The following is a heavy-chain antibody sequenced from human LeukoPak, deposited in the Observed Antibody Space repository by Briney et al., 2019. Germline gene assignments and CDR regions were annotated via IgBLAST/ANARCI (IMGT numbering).Heavy chain of an antibody. CDR2: IWYDGSNK. Sequence: GGSLRLSCAASGFTFSSYAMHWVRQAPGKGLEWVAVIWYDGSNKYYADSVKGRFTISRDNSKNTLYLQMNSLRAEDTAVYYCARLPRISVADPFDYWGQGTLVTVSS. D-gene: IGHD6-19*01. CDR1: GFTFSSYA. V-gene: IGHV3-33*08. J-gene: IGHJ4*02. CDR3: ARLPRISVADPFDY.